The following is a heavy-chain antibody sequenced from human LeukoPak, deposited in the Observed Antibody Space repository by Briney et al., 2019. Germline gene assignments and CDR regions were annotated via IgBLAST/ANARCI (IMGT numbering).Heavy chain of an antibody. CDR2: ISSSGSTI. Sequence: GRSLRLSCAASGFTFSDYYMSWIRQAPGKGPEWVSYISSSGSTIYYADSVKGRFTISRDNAKNSLYLQMNSLRAEDTAVYYCAREGGPVRFLEWFLDYWGQGTLVTVSS. D-gene: IGHD3-3*01. V-gene: IGHV3-11*01. CDR1: GFTFSDYY. CDR3: AREGGPVRFLEWFLDY. J-gene: IGHJ4*02.